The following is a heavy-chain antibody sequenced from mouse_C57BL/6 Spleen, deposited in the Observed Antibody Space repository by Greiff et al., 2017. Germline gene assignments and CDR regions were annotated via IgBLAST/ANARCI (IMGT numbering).Heavy chain of an antibody. Sequence: QVQLQQPGTELVKPGASVKLSCKASGYSFTSYWMHWVKQRPGQGLEWIGNINPSNGGTNYNEKFKSKATLTVDKSSSTAYMQLSSLTSEDSAVYYCATIYYYGSSDAYYFDCWGRGATLTVSS. D-gene: IGHD1-1*01. J-gene: IGHJ2*01. CDR2: INPSNGGT. V-gene: IGHV1-53*01. CDR1: GYSFTSYW. CDR3: ATIYYYGSSDAYYFDC.